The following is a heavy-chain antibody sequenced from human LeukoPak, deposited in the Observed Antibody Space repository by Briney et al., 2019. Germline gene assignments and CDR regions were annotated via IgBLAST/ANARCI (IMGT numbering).Heavy chain of an antibody. CDR3: AKDIGGYYYDSSGLFDY. Sequence: GGSLRLSCAASGFTFSSYGMHWARQAPGKGLEWVAVISYDGSNKYYADSVKGRFTISRDNSKNTLYLQMNSLRAEDTAVYYCAKDIGGYYYDSSGLFDYWGQGTLVTVSS. CDR2: ISYDGSNK. CDR1: GFTFSSYG. V-gene: IGHV3-30*18. D-gene: IGHD3-22*01. J-gene: IGHJ4*02.